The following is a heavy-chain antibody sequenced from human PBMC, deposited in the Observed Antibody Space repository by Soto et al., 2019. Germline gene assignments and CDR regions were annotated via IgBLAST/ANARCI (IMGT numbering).Heavy chain of an antibody. Sequence: GESLKISCKGCGYSFTSYWIGWVRQMPGKGLEWMGIIYPGDSDTRYSPSFQGQVTISADKSISTAYLQWSSLKASDTAMYYCASCPFPYDYTTPTPFDTRAQRTPLPVSS. CDR2: IYPGDSDT. D-gene: IGHD4-4*01. J-gene: IGHJ4*02. CDR3: ASCPFPYDYTTPTPFDT. CDR1: GYSFTSYW. V-gene: IGHV5-51*01.